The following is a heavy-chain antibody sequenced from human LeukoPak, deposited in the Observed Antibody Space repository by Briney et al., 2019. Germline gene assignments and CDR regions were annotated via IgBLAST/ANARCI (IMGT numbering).Heavy chain of an antibody. CDR3: TRGIPGYSSGWYLSYYFDY. D-gene: IGHD6-19*01. J-gene: IGHJ4*02. V-gene: IGHV3-49*04. CDR1: GFTFGDYA. Sequence: PGRSLRLSCTASGFTFGDYAMSWVRQAPGKGLEWVGFIRSKAYGGTTEYAASVKGRFTISRDDSKGIAYLQMNSLKTEDTAVYYCTRGIPGYSSGWYLSYYFDYWGQGTLVTVSS. CDR2: IRSKAYGGTT.